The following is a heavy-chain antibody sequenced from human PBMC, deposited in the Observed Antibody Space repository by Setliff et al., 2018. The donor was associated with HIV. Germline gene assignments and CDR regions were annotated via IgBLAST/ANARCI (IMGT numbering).Heavy chain of an antibody. V-gene: IGHV3-30*07. D-gene: IGHD3-10*01. J-gene: IGHJ4*02. CDR3: ARDLSGFGELLGPETD. CDR2: ISYDGSNK. CDR1: GFTFSSYA. Sequence: LRLSCAASGFTFSSYAMHWVRQAPGKGLEWVAVISYDGSNKYYADSVKGRFTISRDNAKNSLYLQMNSLRAEDTAVYYCARDLSGFGELLGPETDWGQGTLVTVSS.